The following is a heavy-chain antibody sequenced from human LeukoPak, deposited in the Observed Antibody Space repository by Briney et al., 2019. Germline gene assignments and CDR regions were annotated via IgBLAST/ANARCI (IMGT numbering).Heavy chain of an antibody. D-gene: IGHD2/OR15-2a*01. CDR3: AREGPRGNSQFDY. CDR2: IWYDGSNK. Sequence: HPGGSLRLSCAASGFTFSSYGMRWVRQAPGKRLEWVALIWYDGSNKYYADSVKGRLTISRGNSKNTLYLQMNSLRAEDTAVYYCAREGPRGNSQFDYWGQGTLVTVSS. CDR1: GFTFSSYG. J-gene: IGHJ4*02. V-gene: IGHV3-33*01.